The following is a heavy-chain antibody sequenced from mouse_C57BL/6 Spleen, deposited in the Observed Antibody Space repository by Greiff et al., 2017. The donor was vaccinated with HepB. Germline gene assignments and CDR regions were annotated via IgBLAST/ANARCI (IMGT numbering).Heavy chain of an antibody. CDR1: GFTFSDYG. J-gene: IGHJ2*01. V-gene: IGHV5-17*01. Sequence: EVKLMESGGGLVKPGGSLKLSCAASGFTFSDYGMHWVRQAPEKGLEWVAYISSGSSTIYYADTVKGRFTISRDNAKNTLFLQMTSLRSEDTAMYYCARQHYDYDAGYWGQGTTLTVSS. D-gene: IGHD2-4*01. CDR3: ARQHYDYDAGY. CDR2: ISSGSSTI.